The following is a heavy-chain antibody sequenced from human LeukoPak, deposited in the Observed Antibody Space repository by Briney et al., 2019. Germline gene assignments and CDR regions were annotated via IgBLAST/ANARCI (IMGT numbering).Heavy chain of an antibody. CDR2: IYYSGST. CDR1: GGSISSGGYY. CDR3: VCTTRDYDFWSGYYRSDVDY. J-gene: IGHJ4*02. D-gene: IGHD3-3*01. V-gene: IGHV4-39*01. Sequence: PSETLSLTCTVSGGSISSGGYYWGWIRQPPGKGLEWIGSIYYSGSTYYNPSLKSRVTISVDTSKNQFSLKLSSVTAADTAVYYCVCTTRDYDFWSGYYRSDVDYWGQGTLVTVSS.